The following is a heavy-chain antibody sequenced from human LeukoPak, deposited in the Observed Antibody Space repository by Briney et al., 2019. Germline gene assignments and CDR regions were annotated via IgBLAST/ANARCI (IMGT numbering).Heavy chain of an antibody. CDR3: ARVGDVVVPAATPNWFDP. CDR1: GGSISSYY. V-gene: IGHV4-59*01. D-gene: IGHD2-2*01. CDR2: IYYSGRT. J-gene: IGHJ5*02. Sequence: SETLSLTCTVSGGSISSYYWSWIRQPPGKGLEWIGYIYYSGRTNYNPSLKSRVTISVDTSKNQFSLKLSSVTAADTAVYYCARVGDVVVPAATPNWFDPWGQGTLVTVSS.